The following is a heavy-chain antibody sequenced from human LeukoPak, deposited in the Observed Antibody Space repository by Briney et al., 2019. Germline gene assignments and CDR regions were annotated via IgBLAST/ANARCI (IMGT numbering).Heavy chain of an antibody. Sequence: GGSLRLSCTASGFTFSNYWMHWVRQGPGKGLEWVSGISGSGGSTSYADSVKGRFTISRDNSKNILYLQMNSLRAEDTAVYYCARGLWDYWGQGTLVTVSS. D-gene: IGHD2-21*01. V-gene: IGHV3-23*01. J-gene: IGHJ4*02. CDR2: ISGSGGST. CDR1: GFTFSNYW. CDR3: ARGLWDY.